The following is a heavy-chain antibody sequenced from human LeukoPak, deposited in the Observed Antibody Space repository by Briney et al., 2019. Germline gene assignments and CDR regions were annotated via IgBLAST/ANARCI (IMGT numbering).Heavy chain of an antibody. CDR2: ITSSSSYI. CDR1: GFTFSSYS. D-gene: IGHD1-26*01. J-gene: IGHJ4*02. CDR3: AKQPPLKYSGGAKGDGFDY. Sequence: KTGGSLRLSCAGSGFTFSSYSMNWVRQAPGKGLEWVSSITSSSSYIYYADSVKGRFTISRDNAKKSVYLQMNSLRAEDTAVYYCAKQPPLKYSGGAKGDGFDYWGQGTLVTVSS. V-gene: IGHV3-21*01.